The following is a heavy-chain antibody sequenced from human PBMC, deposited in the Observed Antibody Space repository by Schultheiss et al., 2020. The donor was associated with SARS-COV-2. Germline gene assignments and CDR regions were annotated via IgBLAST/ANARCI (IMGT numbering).Heavy chain of an antibody. CDR3: ARGARIDY. CDR2: INHSGST. CDR1: GGSFSGYF. J-gene: IGHJ4*02. Sequence: GSLRLSCAVYGGSFSGYFWSWIRQPPGKGLEWIGEINHSGSTNYNPSLKSRVTISVDTSKNQFSLKLSSVTAADTAVYYCARGARIDYWGQGTLVTVSS. V-gene: IGHV4-34*01.